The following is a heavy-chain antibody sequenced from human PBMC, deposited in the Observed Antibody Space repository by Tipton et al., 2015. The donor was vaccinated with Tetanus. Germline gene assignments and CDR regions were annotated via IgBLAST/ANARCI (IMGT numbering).Heavy chain of an antibody. CDR3: ARTPDYYYGMDV. CDR1: RGPISSYY. CDR2: ISNGNP. V-gene: IGHV4-4*07. J-gene: IGHJ6*02. Sequence: LSLTCTVSRGPISSYYWSWIRQPAGKGLEWIGHISNGNPDYSPSLKNRVTISTDKSKNQVSLRLNSVTAADTAVYFCARTPDYYYGMDVWGQGTTVTVSS.